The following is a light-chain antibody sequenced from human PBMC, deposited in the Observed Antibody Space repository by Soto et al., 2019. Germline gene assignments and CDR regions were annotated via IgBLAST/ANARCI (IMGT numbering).Light chain of an antibody. CDR3: GTWDSSLSAYV. Sequence: QSVLTQPASVSGSPGQSITISCAGTSSDVGAYNYVSWYQQHPGKAPKLVIYEVGDRPSGVSNRFSGSKSGNTASLTISGLQAEDEADYYCGTWDSSLSAYVFGTGTKLTVL. V-gene: IGLV2-14*01. J-gene: IGLJ1*01. CDR2: EVG. CDR1: SSDVGAYNY.